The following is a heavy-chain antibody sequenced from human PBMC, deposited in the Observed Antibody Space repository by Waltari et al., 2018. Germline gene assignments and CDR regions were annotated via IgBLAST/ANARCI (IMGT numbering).Heavy chain of an antibody. J-gene: IGHJ3*02. CDR1: GGPFSSYA. D-gene: IGHD3-16*02. CDR3: ASTHKYVWGSYRYDAFDI. Sequence: QVQLVQSGAEVKKPGSSVKVSCKASGGPFSSYAISWVRQAPGQGLEWMGGIIPIFGTANYAQKFQGRVTITTDESTSTAYMELSSLRSEDTAVYYCASTHKYVWGSYRYDAFDIWGQGTMVTVSS. CDR2: IIPIFGTA. V-gene: IGHV1-69*05.